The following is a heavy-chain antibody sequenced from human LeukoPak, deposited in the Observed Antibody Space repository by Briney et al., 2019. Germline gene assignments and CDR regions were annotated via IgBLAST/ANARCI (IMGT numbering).Heavy chain of an antibody. CDR2: INPSGGST. CDR3: ARELDRGYSGYGRLMDGGGRLCAFDI. V-gene: IGHV1-46*01. D-gene: IGHD5-12*01. Sequence: GASVKVSCKASGYTFTSYYMHWVRQAPGQGLEWMGIINPSGGSTSYAQKFQGRVTMTRDMSTSTVYMELSSLRSEDTAVYYCARELDRGYSGYGRLMDGGGRLCAFDIWGQGTMVTVSS. J-gene: IGHJ3*02. CDR1: GYTFTSYY.